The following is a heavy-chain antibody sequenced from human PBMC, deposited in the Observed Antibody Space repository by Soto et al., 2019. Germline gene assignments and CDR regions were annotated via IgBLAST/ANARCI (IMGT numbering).Heavy chain of an antibody. CDR1: GFIISDYY. V-gene: IGHV3-72*01. CDR2: SRDKAHSYTT. CDR3: VRYLRSNGMDV. Sequence: PGGSLRLSCAASGFIISDYYMDWVRQAPGKGLEWVGRSRDKAHSYTTEHAASVKGRFIISRDDSKNSVYLQMNSLKTEDTAVNYCVRYLRSNGMDVWGQGTTVTVSS. J-gene: IGHJ6*02.